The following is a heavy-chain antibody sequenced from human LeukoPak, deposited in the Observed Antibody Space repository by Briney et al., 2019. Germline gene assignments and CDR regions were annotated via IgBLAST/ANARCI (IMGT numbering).Heavy chain of an antibody. CDR2: IIPIFGTA. CDR1: GGTFSSYA. J-gene: IGHJ3*02. Sequence: GASVKVSCKASGGTFSSYAISWVRQAPGQGLEWMGGIIPIFGTANYAQKFQGRVTITTDESTSTAYMELSSLRSEDTAVYYCAGRRSSSWYDYAFDIWGQGTMVTVSS. CDR3: AGRRSSSWYDYAFDI. V-gene: IGHV1-69*05. D-gene: IGHD6-13*01.